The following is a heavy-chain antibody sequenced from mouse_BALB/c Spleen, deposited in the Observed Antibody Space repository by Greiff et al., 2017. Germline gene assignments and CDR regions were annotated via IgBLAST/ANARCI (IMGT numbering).Heavy chain of an antibody. V-gene: IGHV2-9*02. CDR3: ARYYYGSSYRYFDV. J-gene: IGHJ1*01. CDR2: IWAGGST. D-gene: IGHD1-1*01. CDR1: GFSLTSYG. Sequence: VKLVESGPGLVAPSQSLSITCTVSGFSLTSYGVHWVRQPPGKGLEWLGVIWAGGSTNYNSALMSRLSISKDNSKSQVFLKMNSLQTDDTAMYYCARYYYGSSYRYFDVWGAGTTVTVSS.